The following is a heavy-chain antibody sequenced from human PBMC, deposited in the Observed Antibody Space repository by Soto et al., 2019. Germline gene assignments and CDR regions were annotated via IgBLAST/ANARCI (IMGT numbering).Heavy chain of an antibody. D-gene: IGHD3-22*01. Sequence: QVQLVQSGAEVKKPGASVKVSCKASGYTFTGYYMHWVRQAPGQGLEWMGWINPNSGGTNYAQKFQGCVTMTRDTFISTADMELSRLRSDDTAVYYCARALRVYYDSSGYFTFDYWGQGPLVTVSS. CDR3: ARALRVYYDSSGYFTFDY. V-gene: IGHV1-2*04. CDR2: INPNSGGT. J-gene: IGHJ4*02. CDR1: GYTFTGYY.